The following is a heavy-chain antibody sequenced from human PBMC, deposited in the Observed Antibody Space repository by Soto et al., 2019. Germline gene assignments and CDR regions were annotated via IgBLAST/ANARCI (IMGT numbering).Heavy chain of an antibody. J-gene: IGHJ4*02. V-gene: IGHV1-18*01. Sequence: ASVKVSCKASGYAFTSYGISWVRQAPGQGLEWMEWISAYNGNTNYAQKLQGRVTMTTDTSTSTAYMELRSLRSDDTAVYYCARDLYGDYVAYWGQGTLVTVSS. CDR1: GYAFTSYG. D-gene: IGHD4-17*01. CDR3: ARDLYGDYVAY. CDR2: ISAYNGNT.